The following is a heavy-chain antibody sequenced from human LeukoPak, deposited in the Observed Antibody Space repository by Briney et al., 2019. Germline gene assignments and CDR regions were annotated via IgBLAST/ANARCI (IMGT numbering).Heavy chain of an antibody. CDR3: ARHCSAGSCYSAVDC. CDR1: GGSISSGSYY. V-gene: IGHV4-39*01. Sequence: SSETLSLTCTVSGGSISSGSYYWDWIRQPPGKGLEWIGHIYYNGYTYYNPSLKSRVTISVDTSKNQFSLKLSSVTAADTAVYYCARHCSAGSCYSAVDCWGQGTLGTVSS. D-gene: IGHD2-15*01. CDR2: IYYNGYT. J-gene: IGHJ4*02.